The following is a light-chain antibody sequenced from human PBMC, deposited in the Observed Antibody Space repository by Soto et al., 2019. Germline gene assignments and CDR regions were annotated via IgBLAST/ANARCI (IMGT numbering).Light chain of an antibody. J-gene: IGKJ4*01. CDR2: GIS. CDR3: QQYNNWPLT. CDR1: QSLTSY. Sequence: EIGMTQSPATLSVSPGETATLSCRASQSLTSYLAWYQQKPDQAPRLLIYGISTRATDIPARFSGSGSGTEFTLTISSLQSEDFAVYYCQQYNNWPLTFGGGTKVEIK. V-gene: IGKV3-15*01.